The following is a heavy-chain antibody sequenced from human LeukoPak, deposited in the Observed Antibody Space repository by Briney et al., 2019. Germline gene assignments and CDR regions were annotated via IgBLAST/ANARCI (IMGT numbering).Heavy chain of an antibody. CDR2: IRSKAYGGTT. J-gene: IGHJ4*02. CDR3: TRDRTGYSYGYGSTSAFDY. CDR1: GFTFGDYA. V-gene: IGHV3-49*04. Sequence: GGSLRLSCTASGFTFGDYAMSWVRQAPGKGLEGLGFIRSKAYGGTTEYAASVKGRFTISRDDSKSIAYLQMNSLKTEDTAVYYCTRDRTGYSYGYGSTSAFDYWGQGTLVTVSS. D-gene: IGHD5-18*01.